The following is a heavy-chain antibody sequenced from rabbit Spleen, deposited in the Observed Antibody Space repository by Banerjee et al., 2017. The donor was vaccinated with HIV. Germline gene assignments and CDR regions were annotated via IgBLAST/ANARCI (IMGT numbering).Heavy chain of an antibody. J-gene: IGHJ3*01. CDR2: IDDDDSGRP. Sequence: QSLEESGGGLVQPEGSLTLTCKASGFSFSSSDYMCWVRQAPGKGLEWIACIDDDDSGRPYYASWAKGRFTISKTSSTTVTLQLNSLTAADTATYFCARDYSNSHCHKDLWGQGTLVTVS. D-gene: IGHD4-1*01. CDR1: GFSFSSSDY. CDR3: ARDYSNSHCHKDL. V-gene: IGHV1S40*01.